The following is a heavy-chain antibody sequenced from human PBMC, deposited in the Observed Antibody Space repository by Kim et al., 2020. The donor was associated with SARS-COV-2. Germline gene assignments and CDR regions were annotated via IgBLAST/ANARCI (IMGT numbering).Heavy chain of an antibody. CDR2: IKQDGSEK. Sequence: GGSLRLSCAASGFTFSSYWMSWVRQAPGKGLEWVANIKQDGSEKYYVESVKGQFTISRDNAKNSLYLQMNSLRAEDTAVYYCARDGGPGSSWPLDYWGQGTLVTVSS. V-gene: IGHV3-7*01. CDR1: GFTFSSYW. J-gene: IGHJ4*02. CDR3: ARDGGPGSSWPLDY. D-gene: IGHD6-13*01.